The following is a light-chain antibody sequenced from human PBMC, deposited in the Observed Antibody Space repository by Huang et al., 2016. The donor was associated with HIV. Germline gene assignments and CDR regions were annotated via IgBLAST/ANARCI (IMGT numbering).Light chain of an antibody. V-gene: IGKV3-15*01. Sequence: EIVMTQSPATLSVSPGERVTLSCRASQSLSSQLAWYQQKRGQAPRLLIYGVSTRATCIPAMFSGSGSGTDFTLTINSLQSEDFATYYCQQYNDWPLTFGQGTEVEIK. J-gene: IGKJ1*01. CDR3: QQYNDWPLT. CDR1: QSLSSQ. CDR2: GVS.